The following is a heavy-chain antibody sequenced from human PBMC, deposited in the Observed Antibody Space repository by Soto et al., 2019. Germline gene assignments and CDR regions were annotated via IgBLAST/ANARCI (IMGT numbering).Heavy chain of an antibody. J-gene: IGHJ5*02. Sequence: QITLKESGPTLVKPTQTLTLTCSFSGFSLSTSGRGVGWIRQPPGKALEWLALIYWNDDERYSPSLKNRLTITKDTSKNQVVLTMTNMDPVDTATYHCVHRGYGNYPRDNWFDPWGQGILVTVSS. CDR1: GFSLSTSGRG. V-gene: IGHV2-5*01. CDR2: IYWNDDE. CDR3: VHRGYGNYPRDNWFDP. D-gene: IGHD4-17*01.